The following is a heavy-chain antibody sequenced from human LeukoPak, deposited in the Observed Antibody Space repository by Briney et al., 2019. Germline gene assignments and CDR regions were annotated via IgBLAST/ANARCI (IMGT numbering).Heavy chain of an antibody. CDR1: GGSFSGYY. V-gene: IGHV4-34*01. CDR2: INHSGST. D-gene: IGHD6-6*01. Sequence: PSETLSLTCAVYGGSFSGYYWRWIRQPPGKGLEWIGEINHSGSTNYNPSLKSRVTISVDTSKNQFSLKLSSVTAADTAVYYRASLGEGGYSSSSSFDYWGQGTLVTVSS. J-gene: IGHJ4*02. CDR3: ASLGEGGYSSSSSFDY.